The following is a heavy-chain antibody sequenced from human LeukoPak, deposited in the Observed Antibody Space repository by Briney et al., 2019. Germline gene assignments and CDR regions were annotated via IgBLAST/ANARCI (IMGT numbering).Heavy chain of an antibody. CDR2: IYHSGST. J-gene: IGHJ6*04. CDR1: GYSISSGYY. CDR3: ARDTEILMDV. Sequence: PSETLSLTCTVSGYSISSGYYWGWIRQPPGQGLEWIGSIYHSGSTYYNPSLKSRVTISVDTSKNQFSLKLSSVTAADTAVYYCARDTEILMDVWGKGTTVTVSS. V-gene: IGHV4-38-2*02.